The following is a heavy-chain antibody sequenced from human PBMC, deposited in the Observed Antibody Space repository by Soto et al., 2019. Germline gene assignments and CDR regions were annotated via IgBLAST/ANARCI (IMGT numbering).Heavy chain of an antibody. J-gene: IGHJ4*02. CDR3: ARTPHYDGSGYYPPNCYFDC. Sequence: SETLSLTCTVSGGFISSFYWSWIRQPPGQGLEWIGHIFHTGSTNYNPSLKSRVSISVDTSKNQFSLKLNSVTAADTAVYYCARTPHYDGSGYYPPNCYFDCWGQGALVTVSS. V-gene: IGHV4-59*08. D-gene: IGHD3-22*01. CDR2: IFHTGST. CDR1: GGFISSFY.